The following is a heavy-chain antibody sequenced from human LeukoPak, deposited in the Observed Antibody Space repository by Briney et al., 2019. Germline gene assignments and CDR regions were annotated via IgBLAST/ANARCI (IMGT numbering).Heavy chain of an antibody. V-gene: IGHV3-23*01. Sequence: GGSLRLSCAAPGFTFSSYAMSWVRQAPGKGLEWVSAISGSGGSTYYADSVKGRFTISRDNSKNTLYLQMNSLRAEDTAVYYWAGNIVGATYWGQGTLVTVSS. J-gene: IGHJ4*02. CDR3: AGNIVGATY. D-gene: IGHD1-26*01. CDR2: ISGSGGST. CDR1: GFTFSSYA.